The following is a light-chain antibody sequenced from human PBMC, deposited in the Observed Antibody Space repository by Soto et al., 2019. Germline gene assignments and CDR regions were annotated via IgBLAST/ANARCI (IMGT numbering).Light chain of an antibody. Sequence: QSVLTQPASVSGSPGQSITISCTGTSSDVGGYNYVSWYQQHPGKAPKLMIYDVSNRPSGVSNRFSGSKSGNTAPLTISGLQAEDEADYYCSSYTSSSLSFGTGTKVT. CDR2: DVS. CDR3: SSYTSSSLS. CDR1: SSDVGGYNY. V-gene: IGLV2-14*01. J-gene: IGLJ1*01.